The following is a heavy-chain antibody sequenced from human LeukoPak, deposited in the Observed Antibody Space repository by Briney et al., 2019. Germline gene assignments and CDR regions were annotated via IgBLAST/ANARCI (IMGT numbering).Heavy chain of an antibody. CDR2: INHSGST. Sequence: PSETLSPTCAVYGGSFSGYYWSWIRQPPGKGLEWIGEINHSGSTNYNPSLKSRVTISVDTSKNQFSLKLSSVTAADTAVYYCARGGMVLWFGELLDYWGQGTLVTVSS. V-gene: IGHV4-34*01. CDR1: GGSFSGYY. J-gene: IGHJ4*02. D-gene: IGHD3-10*01. CDR3: ARGGMVLWFGELLDY.